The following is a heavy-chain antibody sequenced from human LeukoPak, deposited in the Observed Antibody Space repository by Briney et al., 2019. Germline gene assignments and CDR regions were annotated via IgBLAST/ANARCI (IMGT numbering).Heavy chain of an antibody. J-gene: IGHJ4*02. CDR3: ARESYSSGWSYYFDY. CDR2: ISSSSSYI. Sequence: PGGSLRLPCAPSGFTFSIYSMNGVPQAPGKGREWVSSISSSSSYIYYADSVKGRFTISRDNAKNSLYLQMNSLRAEDTAVYYCARESYSSGWSYYFDYWGQGTLVTVSS. V-gene: IGHV3-21*01. D-gene: IGHD6-19*01. CDR1: GFTFSIYS.